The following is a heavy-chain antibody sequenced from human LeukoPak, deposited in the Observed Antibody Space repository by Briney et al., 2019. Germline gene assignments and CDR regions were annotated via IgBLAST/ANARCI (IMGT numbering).Heavy chain of an antibody. V-gene: IGHV3-21*01. CDR2: ISSSSSYI. J-gene: IGHJ5*02. CDR3: ARDLQPYYDFWSGPPPAGNNWFDP. Sequence: PGGSLRLSCAASGFTFSSYSMNWVRQAPGKGLEWVSSISSSSSYIYYADSVKGRFTISRDNAKNSLYLQMNSLRAEDTAVYYCARDLQPYYDFWSGPPPAGNNWFDPWGQGTLVTVSS. D-gene: IGHD3-3*01. CDR1: GFTFSSYS.